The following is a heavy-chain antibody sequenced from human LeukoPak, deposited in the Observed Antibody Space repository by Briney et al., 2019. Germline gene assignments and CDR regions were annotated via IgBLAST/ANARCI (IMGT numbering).Heavy chain of an antibody. CDR2: IYHSGST. V-gene: IGHV4-38-2*02. CDR3: ARPTVGAFDI. CDR1: GYSISSGYY. D-gene: IGHD4-23*01. J-gene: IGHJ3*02. Sequence: PSETLSLTCTVSGYSISSGYYWGWIRQPPGKGLEWIGSIYHSGSTNYNSSLKSRVTISVDTSKNQFSLKLSSVTAADTAVYYCARPTVGAFDIWGQGTVVTVSS.